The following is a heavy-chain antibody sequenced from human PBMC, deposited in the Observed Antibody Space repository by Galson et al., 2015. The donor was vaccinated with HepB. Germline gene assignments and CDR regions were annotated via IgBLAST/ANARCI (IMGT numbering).Heavy chain of an antibody. D-gene: IGHD3-22*01. V-gene: IGHV1-24*01. Sequence: SVKVSCKVSGYTLTELPMHWVRQAPGKGLEWMGGFDPEDGETIYAQKFQGRVTMTEDTSTDTAYMELSSLRSEDTAVYYCATEHHYYDSSGYYSGGFDYWGQGTLVTVSS. CDR1: GYTLTELP. CDR2: FDPEDGET. J-gene: IGHJ4*02. CDR3: ATEHHYYDSSGYYSGGFDY.